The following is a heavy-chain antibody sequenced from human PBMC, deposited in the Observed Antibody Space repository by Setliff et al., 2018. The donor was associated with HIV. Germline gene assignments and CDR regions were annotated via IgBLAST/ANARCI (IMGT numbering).Heavy chain of an antibody. J-gene: IGHJ5*02. Sequence: ETLSLTCTISGGSFGVYRWSWIRQSAGRGLERIGRIDSSGTTDYKPSLKGRVAISVDTSRNQFSLRVTSVTAADTAVYFCARDRHSSGLGSYGPWGPGILVTVSS. D-gene: IGHD3-10*01. CDR1: GGSFGVYR. V-gene: IGHV4-4*07. CDR2: IDSSGTT. CDR3: ARDRHSSGLGSYGP.